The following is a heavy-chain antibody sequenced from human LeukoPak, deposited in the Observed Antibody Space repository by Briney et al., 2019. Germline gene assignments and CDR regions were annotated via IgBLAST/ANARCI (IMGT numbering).Heavy chain of an antibody. D-gene: IGHD6-13*01. V-gene: IGHV1-69*05. Sequence: ASVKVSCKASGGTFSSYAISWVRQAPGQGLEWMGGIIPIFGTANYAQKFQGRVTITTDESTNTAYMELSSLRSEDTAVYYCATDSGYSSSANDYWGQGTLVTVSS. J-gene: IGHJ4*02. CDR3: ATDSGYSSSANDY. CDR1: GGTFSSYA. CDR2: IIPIFGTA.